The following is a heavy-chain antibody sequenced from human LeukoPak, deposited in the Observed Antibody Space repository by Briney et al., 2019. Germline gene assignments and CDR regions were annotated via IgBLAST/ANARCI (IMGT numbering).Heavy chain of an antibody. CDR3: ARCDTHSSSWYRYYYYYMDV. Sequence: GASVKVSCKASGYTFTSYGISWVRQAPGQGLEWMGWISAYNGNTNYAQKLQGRVTMTRNTSISTAYMELSSLRSEDTAVYYCARCDTHSSSWYRYYYYYMDVWGKGTTVTVSS. V-gene: IGHV1-18*01. J-gene: IGHJ6*03. CDR1: GYTFTSYG. D-gene: IGHD6-13*01. CDR2: ISAYNGNT.